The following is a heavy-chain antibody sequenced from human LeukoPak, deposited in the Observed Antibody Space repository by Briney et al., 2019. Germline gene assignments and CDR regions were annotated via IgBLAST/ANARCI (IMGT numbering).Heavy chain of an antibody. Sequence: SETLSLTCTVSGGSISSSSYYWGWIRQPPGKGLEWIGSIYYSGSTYYNPSLKSRVTISVDTSKNQFSLKLSSVTAADTAVYYCARADFCSGGTCYFNFDYWGQGTLVTVSS. D-gene: IGHD2-15*01. V-gene: IGHV4-39*07. CDR1: GGSISSSSYY. CDR3: ARADFCSGGTCYFNFDY. CDR2: IYYSGST. J-gene: IGHJ4*02.